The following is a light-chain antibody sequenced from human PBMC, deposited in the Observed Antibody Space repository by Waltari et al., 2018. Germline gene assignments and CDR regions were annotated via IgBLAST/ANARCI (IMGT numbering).Light chain of an antibody. Sequence: EIVLTQSPGTLSLSSGERATLSCRASESISKYLAWYQQKPGQAPRLLIYHASSRATGMPDRFSGSGSGKDFSLTISRLEPEDFAVYYCQHYERLPVTFGQGTKVEIK. CDR3: QHYERLPVT. V-gene: IGKV3-20*01. CDR1: ESISKY. J-gene: IGKJ1*01. CDR2: HAS.